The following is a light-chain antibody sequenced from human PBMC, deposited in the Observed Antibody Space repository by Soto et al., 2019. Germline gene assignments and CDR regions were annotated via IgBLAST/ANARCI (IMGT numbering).Light chain of an antibody. V-gene: IGKV4-1*01. Sequence: DLVMTQSPDSLPVSLGERATINCKSSQSLLYSSNNKNYLAWYQQKPGQPPKLLIFWASTRESGVPDRFSGSGSGTDFTLTISRLQAEDVAGYYCQQYYYTPYSFGQGTKLEIK. CDR1: QSLLYSSNNKNY. CDR3: QQYYYTPYS. CDR2: WAS. J-gene: IGKJ2*03.